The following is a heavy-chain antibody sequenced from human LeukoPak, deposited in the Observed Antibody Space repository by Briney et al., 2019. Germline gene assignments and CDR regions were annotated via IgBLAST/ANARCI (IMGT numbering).Heavy chain of an antibody. V-gene: IGHV1-18*01. CDR2: ISAYNGNT. CDR1: GYTFTSYG. CDR3: ARDVVGRSGSYSYNWFDP. D-gene: IGHD3-10*01. Sequence: ASVKVSCKASGYTFTSYGISWARQAPGQGLEWMGWISAYNGNTNYAQKFQGRVTITADKSTSTAYMELSSLRSEDTAVYYCARDVVGRSGSYSYNWFDPWGQGTLVTASS. J-gene: IGHJ5*02.